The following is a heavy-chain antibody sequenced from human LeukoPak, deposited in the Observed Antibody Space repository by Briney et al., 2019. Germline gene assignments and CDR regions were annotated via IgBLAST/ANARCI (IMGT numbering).Heavy chain of an antibody. J-gene: IGHJ4*02. D-gene: IGHD3-22*01. CDR3: AKTNGYYSG. CDR2: ISGSGGTT. V-gene: IGHV3-23*01. CDR1: GFTFSSYG. Sequence: GGSLRLSCAASGFTFSSYGMNWVRQAPGKGLEWVSGISGSGGTTYYADSVKGRFTISRDNSKNSLSLQVSSLRAEDTAVYYCAKTNGYYSGWGQGTLVTVSS.